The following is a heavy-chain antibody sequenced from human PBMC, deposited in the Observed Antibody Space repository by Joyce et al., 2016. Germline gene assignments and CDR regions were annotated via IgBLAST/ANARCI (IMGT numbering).Heavy chain of an antibody. Sequence: EVQLVESGGGLVQPGGSLRLSCAASGFTFSSYWMYWVRKAPGKGPVWVSRINRDGSSTTYADSVKGRFTISRDNAKNTLYLQMNSLRAEDTAVYYCARLRRWSGPSDCWGQGTLVTVSS. CDR2: INRDGSST. V-gene: IGHV3-74*03. CDR1: GFTFSSYW. CDR3: ARLRRWSGPSDC. D-gene: IGHD4-23*01. J-gene: IGHJ4*02.